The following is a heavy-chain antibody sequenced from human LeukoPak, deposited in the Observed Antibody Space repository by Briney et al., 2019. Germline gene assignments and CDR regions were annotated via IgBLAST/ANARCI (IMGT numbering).Heavy chain of an antibody. V-gene: IGHV4-39*01. CDR3: ARQHTRIAVPALLDL. D-gene: IGHD6-19*01. CDR2: IDYSGST. Sequence: PSETLSLTCSVSGGSISSGRYYWVCIRQPPGKGLEWIVSIDYSGSTYYNPSLKSRVTISVDTSKNQFSLKLSSVTAADTALYYCARQHTRIAVPALLDLWGHGTLVTVSS. CDR1: GGSISSGRYY. J-gene: IGHJ5*02.